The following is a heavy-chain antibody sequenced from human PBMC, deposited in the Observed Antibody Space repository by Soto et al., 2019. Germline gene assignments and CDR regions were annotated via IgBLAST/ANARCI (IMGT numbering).Heavy chain of an antibody. CDR1: GFTFSSYG. CDR3: AKDRIVYAIYYYGMDV. J-gene: IGHJ6*02. V-gene: IGHV3-30*18. Sequence: QVQLVESGGGVVQPGRSLRLSCAASGFTFSSYGMHWVRQAPGKGLEWVAVISYDGSNKYYADSVKGRFTISRDNSKNTLYLQMNDVTAEDTAVYYCAKDRIVYAIYYYGMDVWGQGTTVTVSS. D-gene: IGHD2-8*01. CDR2: ISYDGSNK.